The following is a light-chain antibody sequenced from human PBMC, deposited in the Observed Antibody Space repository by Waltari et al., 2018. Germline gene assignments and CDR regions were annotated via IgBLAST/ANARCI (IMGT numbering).Light chain of an antibody. J-gene: IGLJ2*01. Sequence: QSVLPQPPSVSAAPRQNVNISCSGSTSNIGNYYLSWYHQVPGEAPKTLIFDNNKRPSGIPDRFSASKSGTSATLGITGLQTGDEADYYCATWDNSLRNVVFGGGTKLTVL. CDR2: DNN. CDR1: TSNIGNYY. V-gene: IGLV1-51*01. CDR3: ATWDNSLRNVV.